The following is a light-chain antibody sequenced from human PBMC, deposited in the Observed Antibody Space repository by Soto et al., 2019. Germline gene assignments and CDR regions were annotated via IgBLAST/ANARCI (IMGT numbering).Light chain of an antibody. J-gene: IGLJ1*01. V-gene: IGLV2-14*01. CDR3: SSYTTPSTRYV. CDR2: DVR. CDR1: SNDVGVSNY. Sequence: QSVLTQPASVSGSPGQSITISCTGTSNDVGVSNYVSWYQQHPGKAPKVMIYDVRNRPSGVSNRFSGSKSGNTASLTVSGLQTEDEADYYCSSYTTPSTRYVFGTGTKVTVL.